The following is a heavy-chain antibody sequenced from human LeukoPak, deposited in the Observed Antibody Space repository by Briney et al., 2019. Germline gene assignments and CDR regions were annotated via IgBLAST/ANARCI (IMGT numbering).Heavy chain of an antibody. Sequence: SETLSLTCTVSGGSISSSSYYWGWIRQPPGKGLEWIGSIYYSGSTYYNPSLKSRVTISVDTSKNQFSLKLSSVTAADTAVYYCARVFDFWSGYYRSYFGYWGQGTLVTVSS. V-gene: IGHV4-39*07. D-gene: IGHD3-3*01. CDR1: GGSISSSSYY. CDR3: ARVFDFWSGYYRSYFGY. J-gene: IGHJ4*02. CDR2: IYYSGST.